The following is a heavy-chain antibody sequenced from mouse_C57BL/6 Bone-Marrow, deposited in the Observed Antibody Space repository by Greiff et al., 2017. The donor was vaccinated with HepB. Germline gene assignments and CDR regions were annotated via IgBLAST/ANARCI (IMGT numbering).Heavy chain of an antibody. Sequence: EVKLVESGGGLVQPGGSMKLSCVASGFTFSNYWMNWVRQSPEKGLEWVAQIRLKSDNYATHYAESVKGRFTISRDDSKSSVYLQMNNLRAEDTGIYYCSHLLWFFYAMDYWGQGTSVTVSS. V-gene: IGHV6-3*01. CDR2: IRLKSDNYAT. CDR1: GFTFSNYW. J-gene: IGHJ4*01. D-gene: IGHD2-2*01. CDR3: SHLLWFFYAMDY.